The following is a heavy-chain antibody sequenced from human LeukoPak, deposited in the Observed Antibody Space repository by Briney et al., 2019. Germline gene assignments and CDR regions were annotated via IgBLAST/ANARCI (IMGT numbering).Heavy chain of an antibody. V-gene: IGHV6-1*01. CDR2: TYQRSKWYN. Sequence: PSQTLSLTCAISGESVSINSAAWNWIRQSPSRGLEWLGRTYQRSKWYNDYAVSVKSRITINPDISKNQFSLQLNSVTPEDTAVYYCARSPSPYSSGWYFDYWGRGTLVTVSS. CDR3: ARSPSPYSSGWYFDY. CDR1: GESVSINSAA. D-gene: IGHD6-19*01. J-gene: IGHJ4*02.